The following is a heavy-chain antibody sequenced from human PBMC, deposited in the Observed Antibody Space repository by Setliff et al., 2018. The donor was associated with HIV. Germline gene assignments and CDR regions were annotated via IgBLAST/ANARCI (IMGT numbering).Heavy chain of an antibody. Sequence: GGSLRLSCAAPGFTFRRYAMHWVRQAPGKGLECVGLISYDGSATYYADSVEGRFTISRDQYKNTLYLQMSTLRPEDTAVYYCARGIYTGYDHFDYWGQGTLVTVSS. CDR1: GFTFRRYA. D-gene: IGHD5-12*01. CDR2: ISYDGSAT. CDR3: ARGIYTGYDHFDY. V-gene: IGHV3-30*19. J-gene: IGHJ4*02.